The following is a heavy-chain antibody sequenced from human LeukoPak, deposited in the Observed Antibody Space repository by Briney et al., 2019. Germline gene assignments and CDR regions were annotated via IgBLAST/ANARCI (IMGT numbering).Heavy chain of an antibody. V-gene: IGHV3-21*01. J-gene: IGHJ4*02. Sequence: GGSLRLSCAAPGFTFSSYSMNWVRQAPGKGLEWVSSISSSSSYIYYADSEKGRFTISRDNAKNSLYLQMNSLRAEDTAVYYCARETYYYDSSGYLPHPFDYWGQGTLVTVSS. D-gene: IGHD3-22*01. CDR3: ARETYYYDSSGYLPHPFDY. CDR1: GFTFSSYS. CDR2: ISSSSSYI.